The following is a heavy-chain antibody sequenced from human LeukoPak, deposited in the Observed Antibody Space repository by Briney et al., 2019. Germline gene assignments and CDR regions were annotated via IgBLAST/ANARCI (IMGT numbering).Heavy chain of an antibody. CDR3: ARVMYSSNLYGALNYYMDV. V-gene: IGHV4-61*08. CDR2: IYYSGST. J-gene: IGHJ6*03. D-gene: IGHD6-13*01. Sequence: SETLSLTCTVSGGSISSGGYYWSWIRQPPGKGLEWIGYIYYSGSTNYNPSLKSRVTISVDTSKNQFSLKLSSVTAADTAVYYCARVMYSSNLYGALNYYMDVWGKGTTVTVSS. CDR1: GGSISSGGYY.